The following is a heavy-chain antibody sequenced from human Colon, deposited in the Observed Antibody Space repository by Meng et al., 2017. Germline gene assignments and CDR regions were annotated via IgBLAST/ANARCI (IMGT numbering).Heavy chain of an antibody. J-gene: IGHJ4*02. CDR2: IYHSGST. Sequence: QLQLQESGSGLVKPSQTLSLTCAVSGGSISSGGYSWSWIRQPPGKGLEWIGYIYHSGSTYYNPSLKSRVTISVDRSKNQFSLKLSSVTAADTAVYYCARVPHPDYSNYGWSFDYWGQGTLVTVSS. D-gene: IGHD4-11*01. CDR1: GGSISSGGYS. V-gene: IGHV4-30-2*01. CDR3: ARVPHPDYSNYGWSFDY.